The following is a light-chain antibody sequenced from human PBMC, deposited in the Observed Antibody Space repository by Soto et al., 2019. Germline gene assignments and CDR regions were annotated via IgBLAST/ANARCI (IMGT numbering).Light chain of an antibody. CDR3: QQYGSSST. CDR1: QSVSSN. V-gene: IGKV3-15*01. Sequence: EIVMTQSPATLSVSPGERATLSCRASQSVSSNLAWYQQKPGQAPRLLIYGASTRATGIPARFSGSGSGTEFTLTISRLEPEDFAVYYCQQYGSSSTFGQGTKVDIK. CDR2: GAS. J-gene: IGKJ1*01.